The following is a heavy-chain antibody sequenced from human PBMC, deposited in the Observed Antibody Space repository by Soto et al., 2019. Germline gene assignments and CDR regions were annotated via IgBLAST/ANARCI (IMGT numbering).Heavy chain of an antibody. D-gene: IGHD6-13*01. Sequence: SLRLSCASSGFTFSSCGMHWVLQAPVKGLEWEAVISYDGSNKYYADSVKGRFTISRDNSKNTLYLQMNSLRAEDTAVYYCAKAGSSWSYFDYWGQGTLVTVSS. CDR2: ISYDGSNK. CDR1: GFTFSSCG. V-gene: IGHV3-30*18. CDR3: AKAGSSWSYFDY. J-gene: IGHJ4*02.